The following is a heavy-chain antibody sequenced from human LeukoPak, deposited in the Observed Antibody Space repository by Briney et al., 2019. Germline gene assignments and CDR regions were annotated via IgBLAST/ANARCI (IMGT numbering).Heavy chain of an antibody. Sequence: KTSETLSLTCTVSGGSISSYYWSWIRQPPGKGLEWIGYIYYSGSTNYNPSLKSRVTISVDTSKNQFSLKLSSMTAADTAVYYCATYRGGRQGLLDYWGQGYLVTVSS. CDR1: GGSISSYY. CDR2: IYYSGST. J-gene: IGHJ4*02. D-gene: IGHD1-26*01. CDR3: ATYRGGRQGLLDY. V-gene: IGHV4-59*08.